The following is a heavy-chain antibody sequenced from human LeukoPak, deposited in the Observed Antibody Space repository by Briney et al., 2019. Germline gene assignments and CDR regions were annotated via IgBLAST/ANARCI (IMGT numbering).Heavy chain of an antibody. V-gene: IGHV3-21*01. CDR1: GFTFSSYS. CDR2: ISSSSNYI. J-gene: IGHJ4*02. CDR3: ASPDSSGYYQYYFDY. D-gene: IGHD3-22*01. Sequence: GGSLRLSCAASGFTFSSYSMNWVRRAPGKGLEWVSTISSSSNYIYYADSVKGRFTISRDNAKNSLYLQMNSLRAEDTAVYYCASPDSSGYYQYYFDYWGQGTLVTVSS.